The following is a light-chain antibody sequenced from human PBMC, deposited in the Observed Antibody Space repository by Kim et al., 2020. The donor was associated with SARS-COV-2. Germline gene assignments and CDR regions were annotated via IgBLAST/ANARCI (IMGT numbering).Light chain of an antibody. CDR3: QYYGSVTLIT. CDR1: TSVSSTS. J-gene: IGKJ5*01. Sequence: GARATPSCTARTSVSSTSCAWYQHKLGHPPSPLLSGAFSSATGIADRFSGSGCETEFTLTISRVGPEAEAVYFCQYYGSVTLITFGQGTRLEIK. CDR2: GAF. V-gene: IGKV3-20*01.